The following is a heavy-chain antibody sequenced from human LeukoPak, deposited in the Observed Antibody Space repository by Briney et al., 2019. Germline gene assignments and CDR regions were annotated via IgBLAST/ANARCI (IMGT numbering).Heavy chain of an antibody. CDR2: ISYDGSNK. J-gene: IGHJ4*02. CDR1: GFTFSNYG. V-gene: IGHV3-30*18. D-gene: IGHD6-13*01. CDR3: AKAGASIAAAHDY. Sequence: GGSLRLSCAASGFTFSNYGMHWVRQAPGKGLEWVAVISYDGSNKFYADSVKGRFTISRDNSENTLFLQMNSLRPEDTAVYYCAKAGASIAAAHDYWGQGTLVTVSS.